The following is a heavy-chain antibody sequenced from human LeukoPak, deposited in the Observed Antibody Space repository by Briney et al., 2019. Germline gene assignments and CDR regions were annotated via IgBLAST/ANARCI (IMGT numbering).Heavy chain of an antibody. CDR2: ISAYNGNT. D-gene: IGHD2-15*01. Sequence: ASVKVSCKASGYTFISYGISWVRQAPGQGLEWMGWISAYNGNTNYAQKLQGRVTVTTDTSTSTAYMDLRSLRSDDTAVYYCARDMVVAATTEGYGMDVRGKGTTVTVSS. CDR1: GYTFISYG. CDR3: ARDMVVAATTEGYGMDV. V-gene: IGHV1-18*04. J-gene: IGHJ6*04.